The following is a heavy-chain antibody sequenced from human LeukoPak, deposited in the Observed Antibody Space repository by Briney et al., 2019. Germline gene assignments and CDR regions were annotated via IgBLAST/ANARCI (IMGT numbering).Heavy chain of an antibody. V-gene: IGHV4-61*01. Sequence: SETLSLICTVSGGSVSSGSYYWSWIRQPPGTGLEWIGYIYYSGNTNYNPSLKSRVTISVDTSKNQFSLKLSSVTAADTAVYYCAREGLATMIRGVIPYWGQGTLVTVSS. CDR1: GGSVSSGSYY. D-gene: IGHD3-10*01. CDR2: IYYSGNT. J-gene: IGHJ4*02. CDR3: AREGLATMIRGVIPY.